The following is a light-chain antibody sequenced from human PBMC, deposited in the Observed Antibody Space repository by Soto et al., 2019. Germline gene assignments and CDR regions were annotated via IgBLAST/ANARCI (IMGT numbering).Light chain of an antibody. Sequence: DIQMTQSPSSLYASVGDRVTIAFQSSHDVSRNLNWFQQKPGEAPKLLIYDASNLERGVPSRFSGSGSGTHFTFTISSLQPEDVATYYCQQYNSMLSFGGGT. V-gene: IGKV1-33*01. J-gene: IGKJ4*01. CDR1: HDVSRN. CDR2: DAS. CDR3: QQYNSMLS.